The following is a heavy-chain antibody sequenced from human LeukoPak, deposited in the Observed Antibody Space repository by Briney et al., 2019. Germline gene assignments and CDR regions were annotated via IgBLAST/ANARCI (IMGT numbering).Heavy chain of an antibody. CDR3: ARERSPKYFNL. CDR2: ISSSSSYI. V-gene: IGHV3-21*01. D-gene: IGHD3-3*01. J-gene: IGHJ2*01. CDR1: GFTFSSYS. Sequence: GGSLRLSCAVSGFTFSSYSMNWVRQAPGKGLEWVSSISSSSSYIYYADSVKGRFTISRDNAKNSLYLQMNSLRAEDTAVYYCARERSPKYFNLWGRGTLVTVSS.